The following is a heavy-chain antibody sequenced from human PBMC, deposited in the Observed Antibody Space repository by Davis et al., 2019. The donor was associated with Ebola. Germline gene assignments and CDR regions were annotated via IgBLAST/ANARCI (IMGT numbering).Heavy chain of an antibody. J-gene: IGHJ5*01. D-gene: IGHD4-17*01. V-gene: IGHV4-4*02. CDR1: GDSITNRNW. Sequence: SETLSLTCSVSGDSITNRNWWSWVRQSPGKGLEWIGAIYHGGITNYNPSLKSRATISMDKSKNQFALNLSVVNAADTAVYYCARDSYNGDYITWFDSWGQGILVTVSS. CDR2: IYHGGIT. CDR3: ARDSYNGDYITWFDS.